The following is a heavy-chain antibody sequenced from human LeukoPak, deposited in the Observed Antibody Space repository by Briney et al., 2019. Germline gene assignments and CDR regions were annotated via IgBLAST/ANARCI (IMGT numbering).Heavy chain of an antibody. D-gene: IGHD6-6*01. J-gene: IGHJ3*02. CDR3: ARSVPQPIAARPSYASDI. Sequence: SETLSLTCTVSGVSISSMSNFWRWIRRHPGKGLEWIGYSYYSGSTNYSPSLKSRVTISVDTSKNQFSLKLSSVTAADTAVYYCARSVPQPIAARPSYASDIWGQGTMVTVSS. CDR2: SYYSGST. V-gene: IGHV4-61*01. CDR1: GVSISSMSNF.